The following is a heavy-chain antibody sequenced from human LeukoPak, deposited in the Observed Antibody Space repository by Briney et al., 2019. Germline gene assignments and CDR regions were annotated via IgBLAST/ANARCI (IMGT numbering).Heavy chain of an antibody. CDR1: GFTFNSYH. Sequence: GGSLRLSCAASGFTFNSYHMNWVRQAPGKGLEWVSYISGNSATIYYVDSVRGRFSISRDNAKNSLYLQMNSLSAEDTALYYCAKSGQQLVRGFFDYWGQGSLVTVSS. J-gene: IGHJ4*02. V-gene: IGHV3-48*04. CDR2: ISGNSATI. D-gene: IGHD6-13*01. CDR3: AKSGQQLVRGFFDY.